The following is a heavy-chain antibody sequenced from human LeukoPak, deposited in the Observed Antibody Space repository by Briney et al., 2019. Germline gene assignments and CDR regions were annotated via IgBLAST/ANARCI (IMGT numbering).Heavy chain of an antibody. CDR3: ARERYCSGGSCYPHAFDI. D-gene: IGHD2-15*01. J-gene: IGHJ3*02. V-gene: IGHV3-64*01. CDR1: GFTFSSYA. CDR2: ISSNGGST. Sequence: GGSLRLSCAASGFTFSSYAMHWVRQAPGKGLEYVSAISSNGGSTYYANSVEGRFTISRDNSKNTLYLQMGSLRAEDMAVYYCARERYCSGGSCYPHAFDIWGQGTMVTVSS.